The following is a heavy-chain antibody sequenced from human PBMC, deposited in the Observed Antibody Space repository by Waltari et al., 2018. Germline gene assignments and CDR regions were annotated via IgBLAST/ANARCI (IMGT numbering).Heavy chain of an antibody. V-gene: IGHV4-31*03. CDR3: ARDRYDYGDYEDYYYYGMDV. Sequence: QVQLQESGPGLVKPSQTLSLTCTVSGGSISSGGYYWIWIRQHPGKGLEWVSVTKGGGNTFYSDSVKGRFTISTDDSSNTLSLQMNSLRVEDTAVYYCARDRYDYGDYEDYYYYGMDVWGQGTTVTVSS. CDR1: GGSISSGGYY. CDR2: TKGGGNT. D-gene: IGHD4-17*01. J-gene: IGHJ6*02.